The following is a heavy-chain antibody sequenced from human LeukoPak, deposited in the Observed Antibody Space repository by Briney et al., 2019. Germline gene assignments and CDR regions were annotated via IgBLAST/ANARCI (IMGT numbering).Heavy chain of an antibody. Sequence: PSETLSLTCAVYGGSFSGYYWSWIRQPPGKGLEWIGEINHSGSTNYNPSLKSRATILVDTSKAQFSLKLSSVTAADTAVYYCARPNTLNTAYYYMDVWGKGTTVTVSS. D-gene: IGHD2-21*02. CDR2: INHSGST. CDR1: GGSFSGYY. CDR3: ARPNTLNTAYYYMDV. V-gene: IGHV4-34*01. J-gene: IGHJ6*03.